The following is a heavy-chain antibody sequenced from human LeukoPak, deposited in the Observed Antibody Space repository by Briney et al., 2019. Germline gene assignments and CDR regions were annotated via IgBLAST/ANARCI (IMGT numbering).Heavy chain of an antibody. CDR2: ISAYNGNT. J-gene: IGHJ3*02. D-gene: IGHD5-18*01. V-gene: IGHV1-18*01. Sequence: GASVKVSCKASGYTFTSYGISWVRQAPGQGLEWMGWISAYNGNTNYAQKLQGRVTMTTDTSTSTAYMELRSLRSDDTAVYYCARGDSYGDTHDAFDIWGQGTMVTVSS. CDR1: GYTFTSYG. CDR3: ARGDSYGDTHDAFDI.